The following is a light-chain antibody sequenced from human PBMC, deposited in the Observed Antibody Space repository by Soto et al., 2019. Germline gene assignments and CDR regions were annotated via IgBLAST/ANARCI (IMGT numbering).Light chain of an antibody. V-gene: IGLV2-14*01. CDR1: NTDVGGYNY. CDR3: HSYTPPGAHV. CDR2: EVR. J-gene: IGLJ1*01. Sequence: QSALTHPASVSGSPGQSITVSCTGTNTDVGGYNYVSWYKHRPGKAPRLMIHEVRHRLSGVSNRFSGSKSGNTASLTISGRQSEDEADDYCHSYTPPGAHVFGRGTKVTVL.